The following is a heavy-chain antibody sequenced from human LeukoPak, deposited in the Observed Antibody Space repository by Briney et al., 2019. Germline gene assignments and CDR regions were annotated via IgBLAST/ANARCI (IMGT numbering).Heavy chain of an antibody. CDR1: GFTFSSYW. CDR3: AREWFGDLLF. V-gene: IGHV3-7*01. D-gene: IGHD3-10*01. Sequence: PGGPLRLSYAASGFTFSSYWMSWIRQAPGKGLEWVANIKQDGSETYYVDSVKGRFTISRDNAKNSLYLQMNSLRAEDTAVYYCAREWFGDLLFWGQGTLVTVSS. J-gene: IGHJ4*02. CDR2: IKQDGSET.